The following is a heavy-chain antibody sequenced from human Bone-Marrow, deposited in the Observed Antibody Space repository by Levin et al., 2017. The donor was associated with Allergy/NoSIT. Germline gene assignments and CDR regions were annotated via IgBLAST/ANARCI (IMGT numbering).Heavy chain of an antibody. CDR2: IKEDGSER. V-gene: IGHV3-7*01. CDR1: GFSFGTYW. D-gene: IGHD6-13*01. Sequence: GGSLRLSCVASGFSFGTYWMSWVRQAPGKGLEWVANIKEDGSERNHVDSVKGRLTISRDNAKNSLYLQMNSLRADDTAVYYCTGDGPYGSSWYFDCWGQGTLVTVSS. J-gene: IGHJ4*02. CDR3: TGDGPYGSSWYFDC.